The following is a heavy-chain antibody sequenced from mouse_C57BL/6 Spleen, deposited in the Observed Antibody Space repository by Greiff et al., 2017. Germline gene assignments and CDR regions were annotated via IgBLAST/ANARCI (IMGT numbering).Heavy chain of an antibody. Sequence: QVQLQQSGPELVKPGASVKISCKASGYAFSSSWMNWVKQRPGKGLEWIGRIYPGDGDTNYNGKFKGKATLTADKSSSTAYMQLSSLTSEDSAVYFCARSDYGSSYVRHWYFDVWGTGTTVTVSS. D-gene: IGHD1-1*01. J-gene: IGHJ1*03. V-gene: IGHV1-82*01. CDR3: ARSDYGSSYVRHWYFDV. CDR2: IYPGDGDT. CDR1: GYAFSSSW.